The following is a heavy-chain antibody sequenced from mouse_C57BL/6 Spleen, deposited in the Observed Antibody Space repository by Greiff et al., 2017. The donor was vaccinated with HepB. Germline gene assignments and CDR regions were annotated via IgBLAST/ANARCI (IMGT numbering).Heavy chain of an antibody. V-gene: IGHV3-6*01. CDR2: ISYDGSN. J-gene: IGHJ2*01. Sequence: VQLKESGPGLVKPSQSLSLTCSVTGYSITSGYYWNWIRQFPGNKLEWMGYISYDGSNNYNPSLKNRISITRDTSKNQFFLKLNSVTTEDTATYYCARGAYYSNYLDYWGQGTTLTVSS. CDR1: GYSITSGYY. CDR3: ARGAYYSNYLDY. D-gene: IGHD2-5*01.